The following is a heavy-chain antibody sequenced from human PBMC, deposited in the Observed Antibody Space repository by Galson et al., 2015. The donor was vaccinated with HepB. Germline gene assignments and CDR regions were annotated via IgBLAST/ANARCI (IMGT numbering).Heavy chain of an antibody. CDR3: ARDYVVAGTIVYGMDV. V-gene: IGHV1-2*04. D-gene: IGHD6-19*01. CDR1: GYTFTGYY. Sequence: SVKVSCKASGYTFTGYYMHWVRQAPGQGLEWMGWINPDSGGTNYAQKFQGWVTMTRDTSISTAYMELSRLRSDDTAVYYCARDYVVAGTIVYGMDVWGQGTTVTVSS. J-gene: IGHJ6*02. CDR2: INPDSGGT.